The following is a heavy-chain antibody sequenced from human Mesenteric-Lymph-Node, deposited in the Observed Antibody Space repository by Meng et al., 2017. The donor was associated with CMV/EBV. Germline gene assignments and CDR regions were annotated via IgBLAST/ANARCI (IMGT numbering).Heavy chain of an antibody. J-gene: IGHJ6*02. CDR2: ISSSSSYI. V-gene: IGHV3-21*01. CDR3: ARGGIAARPVRNYGMDV. Sequence: GGSLRLSCAASGFTVSSNYMSWVRQAPGKGLEWVSSISSSSSYIYYADSVKGRFTISRDNAKNSLYLQMNSLRAEDTAVYYCARGGIAARPVRNYGMDVWGQGTTVTVSS. D-gene: IGHD6-6*01. CDR1: GFTVSSNY.